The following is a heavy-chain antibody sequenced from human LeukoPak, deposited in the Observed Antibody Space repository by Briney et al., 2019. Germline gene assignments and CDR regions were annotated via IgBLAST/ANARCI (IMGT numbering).Heavy chain of an antibody. Sequence: AASVTVSCKVSGYTLTELSMHWLRQAPGKGMEWMGGFDPEDGETIYAQKFQGRVTITADKSTSTAYMELSSLKSEDTAVFYCASGEGCSSNSCTLDYWGQGSLVTVSS. CDR2: FDPEDGET. D-gene: IGHD2-2*01. V-gene: IGHV1-24*01. J-gene: IGHJ4*02. CDR1: GYTLTELS. CDR3: ASGEGCSSNSCTLDY.